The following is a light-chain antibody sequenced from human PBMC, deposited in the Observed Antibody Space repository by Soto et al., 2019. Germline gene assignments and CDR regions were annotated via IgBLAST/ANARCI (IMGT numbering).Light chain of an antibody. Sequence: EIVLTQSPGTLSFSPWERATLSCMASQSLSSNYLAWYQQKPGQAPRLLMYDASSRATGIPDRFSGSGSGTEFTLTISSLQSDDFAVYYCLQYDKWPPWTFGQGTKVDIK. CDR2: DAS. CDR3: LQYDKWPPWT. CDR1: QSLSSNY. V-gene: IGKV3-20*01. J-gene: IGKJ1*01.